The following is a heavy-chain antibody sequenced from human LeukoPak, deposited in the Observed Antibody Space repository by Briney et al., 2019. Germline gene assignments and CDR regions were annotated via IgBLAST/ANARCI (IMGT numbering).Heavy chain of an antibody. CDR1: GYTFTSDY. CDR2: INPSGGST. CDR3: ARPQEGITMVRGVIRWAAFDI. D-gene: IGHD3-10*01. Sequence: ASVKVSCKASGYTFTSDYMHWVRQAPGQGLEWMGLINPSGGSTIYAQKFQGRVTMTRDTSTSTVYMELSSLRSEDTAVYYCARPQEGITMVRGVIRWAAFDIWGQGTMVTVSS. J-gene: IGHJ3*02. V-gene: IGHV1-46*01.